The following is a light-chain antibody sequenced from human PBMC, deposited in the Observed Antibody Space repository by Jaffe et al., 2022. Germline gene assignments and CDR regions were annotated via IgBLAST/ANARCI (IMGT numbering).Light chain of an antibody. CDR2: LYSDGSH. J-gene: IGLJ3*02. V-gene: IGLV4-69*01. CDR3: QTWGTSVRV. CDR1: SGHSSYA. Sequence: QLVLTQSPSASASLGASVKLTCTLSSGHSSYAIAWHQQQPERGPRYLMKLYSDGSHIKGDGIPDRFSGSSSGAERYLTISSLQSEDEADYYCQTWGTSVRVFGGGTKLTVL.